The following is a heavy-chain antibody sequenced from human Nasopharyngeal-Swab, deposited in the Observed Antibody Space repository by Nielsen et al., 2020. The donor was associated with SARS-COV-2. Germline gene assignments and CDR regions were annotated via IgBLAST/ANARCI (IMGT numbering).Heavy chain of an antibody. J-gene: IGHJ4*02. CDR2: INHSGST. CDR3: ARGFPGAAAGTDY. Sequence: WIRQPPGKGLEWIGEINHSGSTNYNSSLKSRVTISVDTSKNQFSLKLSSVTAADTAVYYCARGFPGAAAGTDYWGQGTLVTVSS. V-gene: IGHV4-34*01. D-gene: IGHD6-13*01.